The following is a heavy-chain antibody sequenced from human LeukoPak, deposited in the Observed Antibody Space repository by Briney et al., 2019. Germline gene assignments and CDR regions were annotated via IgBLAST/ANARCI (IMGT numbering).Heavy chain of an antibody. J-gene: IGHJ4*02. CDR2: IYYSGST. V-gene: IGHV4-59*07. Sequence: SDTLSLTCTVSGGSISSYYWSWLRQPPGKGLEWIGYIYYSGSTNYNPSLKSRVTISVDTSKNQFSLKLSSVTAADTAVYYCARGGRWYNEGVFDYWGQGTLVTVSS. CDR1: GGSISSYY. CDR3: ARGGRWYNEGVFDY. D-gene: IGHD1-14*01.